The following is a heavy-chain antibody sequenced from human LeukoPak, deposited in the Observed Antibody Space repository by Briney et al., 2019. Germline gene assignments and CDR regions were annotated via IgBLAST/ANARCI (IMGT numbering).Heavy chain of an antibody. Sequence: PSETLSLTCAVYGGSFSGYYWSWIRQPPGKGLEWIGEINHSGSTNYNPSLKSRVTISVDTSKNQFSLKLSSVTAADTAVYYCARVVYITMVRGVIKYYYYYYMDVWGKGTTVTISS. CDR3: ARVVYITMVRGVIKYYYYYYMDV. V-gene: IGHV4-34*01. J-gene: IGHJ6*03. CDR2: INHSGST. D-gene: IGHD3-10*01. CDR1: GGSFSGYY.